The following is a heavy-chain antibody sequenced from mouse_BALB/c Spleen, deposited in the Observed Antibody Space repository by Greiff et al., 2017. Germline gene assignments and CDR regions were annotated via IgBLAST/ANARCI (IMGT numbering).Heavy chain of an antibody. CDR2: IDPSDSET. D-gene: IGHD1-2*01. CDR1: GYSFTSYW. V-gene: IGHV1S126*01. CDR3: ARGGITTATGYFDV. Sequence: VQLQESGPQLVRPGASVKISCKASGYSFTSYWMHWVKQRPGQGLEWIGMIDPSDSETRLNQKFKDKATLTVDKSSSTAYMQLSSPTSEDSAVYYCARGGITTATGYFDVWGAGTTVTVSS. J-gene: IGHJ1*01.